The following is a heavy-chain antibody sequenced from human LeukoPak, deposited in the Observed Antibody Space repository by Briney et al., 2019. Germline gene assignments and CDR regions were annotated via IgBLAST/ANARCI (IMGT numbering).Heavy chain of an antibody. D-gene: IGHD2-2*02. CDR1: GFTFDDYG. V-gene: IGHV3-20*04. CDR2: INWNGGST. Sequence: PGGSLRLSCAASGFTFDDYGMSWVRQAPGKGLEWVSSINWNGGSTGYADSVKGRFTISRDNAKNSLYLQMNSLRAEDTALYYCARGRSCSSTSCYSYYYYYMDVWGKGTTVTVSS. J-gene: IGHJ6*03. CDR3: ARGRSCSSTSCYSYYYYYMDV.